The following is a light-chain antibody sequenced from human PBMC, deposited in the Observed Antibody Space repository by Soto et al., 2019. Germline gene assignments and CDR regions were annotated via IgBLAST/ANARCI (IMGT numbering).Light chain of an antibody. Sequence: EIVCTPSPGTLSLSPGERAPLSCLASQSISGNLVWYQQKPGQAPRLLIYGISKGATDIPDRLSGSGSGTDFTLTIRRLETADFALYYCQQYGSSPWTFGQGTNVDIK. CDR1: QSISGN. J-gene: IGKJ1*01. V-gene: IGKV3-20*01. CDR2: GIS. CDR3: QQYGSSPWT.